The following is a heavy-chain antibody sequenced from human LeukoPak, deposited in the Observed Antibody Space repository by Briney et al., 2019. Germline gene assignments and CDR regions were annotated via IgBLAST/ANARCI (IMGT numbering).Heavy chain of an antibody. CDR2: IWYDGSNK. J-gene: IGHJ4*02. CDR1: GFTFSGYG. V-gene: IGHV3-33*01. CDR3: ASGGPDCSGGSCYRGGGGYYFDY. Sequence: GGSLRLSCAASGFTFSGYGMHWVRQAPGKGVEWVAVIWYDGSNKYYADSVKGRFTISRDNSKNTLYLQMSSLRAQDTAVYYCASGGPDCSGGSCYRGGGGYYFDYWGQGTLVTVSS. D-gene: IGHD2-15*01.